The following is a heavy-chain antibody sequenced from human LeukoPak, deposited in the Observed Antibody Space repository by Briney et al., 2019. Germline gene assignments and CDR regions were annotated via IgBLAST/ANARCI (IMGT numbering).Heavy chain of an antibody. V-gene: IGHV3-30-3*01. CDR2: ISYDGSNK. CDR1: GFTLSSYA. J-gene: IGHJ3*02. Sequence: GGSLRLSCAASGFTLSSYAMHWVRQAPGKGLEWVAVISYDGSNKYYADSVKGRFTISRDNSKNTLYLQMNSLRAEDTAVYYCARGYYYDSSGYYVAFDIWGQGTMVTVSS. CDR3: ARGYYYDSSGYYVAFDI. D-gene: IGHD3-22*01.